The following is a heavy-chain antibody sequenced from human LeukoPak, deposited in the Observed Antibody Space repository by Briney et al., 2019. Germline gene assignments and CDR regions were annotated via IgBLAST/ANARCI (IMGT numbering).Heavy chain of an antibody. Sequence: PGGSLRLSCAASGFILSDYSMNWVRQGPGKGLEWISHISNSRSSIFYADSVRGRFTTSRDTDKNFLYLQMDSLRVDDTAVYYCARGGGRCYGSGNVWGTGTTVTVSS. CDR2: ISNSRSSI. V-gene: IGHV3-48*01. D-gene: IGHD3-10*01. J-gene: IGHJ6*04. CDR1: GFILSDYS. CDR3: ARGGGRCYGSGNV.